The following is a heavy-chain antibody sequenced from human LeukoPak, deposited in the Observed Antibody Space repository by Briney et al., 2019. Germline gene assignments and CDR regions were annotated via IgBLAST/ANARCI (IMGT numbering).Heavy chain of an antibody. J-gene: IGHJ4*02. CDR2: VRPYSENA. D-gene: IGHD6-13*01. CDR3: ARGGSWAFDY. CDR1: GYMFINYG. Sequence: ASVKVSCKSSGYMFINYGFSWVRQAPGQGLEWMGSVRPYSENAIYGQDLQGRLTLTIYTSTSTAYMELRSLRPGDTAVYYCARGGSWAFDYWGQGTLVTVSS. V-gene: IGHV1-18*01.